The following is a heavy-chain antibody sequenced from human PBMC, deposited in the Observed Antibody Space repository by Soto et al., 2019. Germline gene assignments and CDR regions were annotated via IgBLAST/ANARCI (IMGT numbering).Heavy chain of an antibody. D-gene: IGHD7-27*01. CDR3: ARDQSGAADI. J-gene: IGHJ3*02. CDR2: ISATGTT. Sequence: QVQLRESGPGLVEPSETLSLTCTVSGDSMSSYYWSWIRQSAEKGLEWMGRISATGTTNYMPSLKSRITLSIGASKNQFSLNLKFVTAADTDVYFCARDQSGAADIWGQGTVVSVS. CDR1: GDSMSSYY. V-gene: IGHV4-4*07.